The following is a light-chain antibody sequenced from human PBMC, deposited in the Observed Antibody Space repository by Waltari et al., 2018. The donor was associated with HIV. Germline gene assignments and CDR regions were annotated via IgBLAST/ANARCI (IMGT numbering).Light chain of an antibody. Sequence: QSALTQPASVSGSPGQSITISCTATSSDVGGYNYVSWYQQKPGKAPKLMIFDVSNRPSGVSNRFSGSESGNTASLTISGLQAEDEADYYCSSYTSSSTLVFGGGTRVTVL. J-gene: IGLJ3*02. CDR2: DVS. CDR1: SSDVGGYNY. V-gene: IGLV2-14*03. CDR3: SSYTSSSTLV.